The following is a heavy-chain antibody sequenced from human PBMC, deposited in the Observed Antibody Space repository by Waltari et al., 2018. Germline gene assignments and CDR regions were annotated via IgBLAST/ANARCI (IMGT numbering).Heavy chain of an antibody. J-gene: IGHJ6*02. CDR3: ALDTGALWMDV. V-gene: IGHV1-46*01. CDR2: INPRVGST. D-gene: IGHD2-21*01. Sequence: QVQLVQSGAEVKKPGASVKISCKTSEYTFTSSYIHWVRQAPGQGLEWMGIINPRVGSTNYEQRFQGIVTMTRETSTSTVYMELSSLRSDDTAVYYCALDTGALWMDVWGQGTTVTVSS. CDR1: EYTFTSSY.